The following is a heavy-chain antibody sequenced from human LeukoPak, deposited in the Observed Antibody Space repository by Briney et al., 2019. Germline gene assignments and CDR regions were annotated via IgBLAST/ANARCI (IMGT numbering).Heavy chain of an antibody. CDR1: VLIYSIYE. D-gene: IGHD4-17*01. V-gene: IGHV3-30*04. J-gene: IGHJ3*02. CDR2: ISYGRNDK. CDR3: ARESWRDYFAFDI. Sequence: GGSLTLSCGPSVLIYSIYEMIWVRRAPGGGVVWVGLISYGRNDKSYADYVTGRFTISRYSYKRKLYLQMNSLRAEDTAMYYCARESWRDYFAFDIWGLGTMVIVSS.